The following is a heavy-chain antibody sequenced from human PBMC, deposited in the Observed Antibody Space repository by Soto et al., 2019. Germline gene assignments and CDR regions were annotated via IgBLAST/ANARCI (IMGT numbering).Heavy chain of an antibody. Sequence: GGSLRLSCAASGFTFSSYAMSWVRQAPGKGLEWVSAISGSGGSTYYADSVKGRFTISRDNSKNTLYLQMNSLRAEDTAVYYCAKEVHVVPAAHNWFDPWGQGTLVTVSS. J-gene: IGHJ5*02. CDR3: AKEVHVVPAAHNWFDP. V-gene: IGHV3-23*01. CDR1: GFTFSSYA. D-gene: IGHD2-2*01. CDR2: ISGSGGST.